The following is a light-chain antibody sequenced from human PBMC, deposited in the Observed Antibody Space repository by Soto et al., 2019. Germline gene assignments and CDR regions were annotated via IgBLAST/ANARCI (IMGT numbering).Light chain of an antibody. CDR1: SSAVGAYNY. V-gene: IGLV2-14*01. J-gene: IGLJ1*01. CDR2: EVS. Sequence: QSLLNVPASLSGSPGQSIPISCTGTSSAVGAYNYISWYQQHPGKAPKLLLSEVSNRPSGVSDRFSGSKSGNTASLTISGLQAEDEADYYCSSLTTSFTYVFGTGTKVTVL. CDR3: SSLTTSFTYV.